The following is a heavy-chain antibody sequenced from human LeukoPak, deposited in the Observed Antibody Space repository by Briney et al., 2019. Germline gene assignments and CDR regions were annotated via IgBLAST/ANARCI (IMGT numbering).Heavy chain of an antibody. CDR3: ARADCSGGSCYGDSNWFDP. Sequence: PSETLSLTCTVSGGSISSGDYYCSWIRQPPGKGLEWIGYIYYSGSTYYNPSLKSRVTISVDTSKNQFSLKLSSVTAADTAVYYCARADCSGGSCYGDSNWFDPWGQGTLVTVSS. J-gene: IGHJ5*02. CDR2: IYYSGST. D-gene: IGHD2-15*01. CDR1: GGSISSGDYY. V-gene: IGHV4-30-4*01.